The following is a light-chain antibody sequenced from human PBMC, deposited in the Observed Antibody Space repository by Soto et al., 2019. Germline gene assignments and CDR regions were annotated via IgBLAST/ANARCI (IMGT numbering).Light chain of an antibody. CDR2: EVR. CDR1: STDFVSYNR. Sequence: QSALTQPPSVSGSPGQSVTISCTGTSTDFVSYNRVSWYQQPPGTAPKLMIYEVRKRPSGVPGRFSGSKSGNTASLTISGLQAADEADYYCSLYTSENTYVFGTGTKLTVL. CDR3: SLYTSENTYV. V-gene: IGLV2-18*01. J-gene: IGLJ1*01.